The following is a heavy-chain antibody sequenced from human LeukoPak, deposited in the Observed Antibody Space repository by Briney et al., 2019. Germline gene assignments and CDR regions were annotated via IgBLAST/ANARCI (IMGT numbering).Heavy chain of an antibody. Sequence: GGSLRLSCAASGFTFDDYAMHWVRQAPGKGLEWVSAISGSGGNTYYADSVKGRFTISRDNSKNTLYLQMNSLRAEDTAVYYCAKGTMGRGFGYWGQGTLVTVSS. J-gene: IGHJ4*02. CDR1: GFTFDDYA. V-gene: IGHV3-23*01. CDR3: AKGTMGRGFGY. D-gene: IGHD3-10*01. CDR2: ISGSGGNT.